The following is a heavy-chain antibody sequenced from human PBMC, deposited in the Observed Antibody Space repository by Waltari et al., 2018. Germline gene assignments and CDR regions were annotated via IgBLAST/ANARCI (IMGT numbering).Heavy chain of an antibody. CDR1: GFTFSSYW. J-gene: IGHJ4*02. V-gene: IGHV3-7*01. CDR3: AREVVGATTSFDY. D-gene: IGHD1-26*01. Sequence: EVQLVESGGGLVQPGGSLRLSCAASGFTFSSYWMSWVRQAPGTGVEWVANRKQDGSEKYYVDSVKGRFTISRDNAKNSLYLQMNSLRAEDTAVYYCAREVVGATTSFDYWGQGTLVTVSS. CDR2: RKQDGSEK.